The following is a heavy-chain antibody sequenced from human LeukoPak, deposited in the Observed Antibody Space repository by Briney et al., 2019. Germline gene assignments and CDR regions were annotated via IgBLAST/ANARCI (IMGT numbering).Heavy chain of an antibody. D-gene: IGHD2-15*01. V-gene: IGHV3-74*01. CDR3: ARGSGVAPENFDC. CDR2: INSDGSRT. Sequence: GGSLRLSCAASGFTFSTYWMHWVRQAPGKGLVWLSRINSDGSRTDYADSVKGRFTISRDNAKNTLYLQMNSLRVEDTAVYYCARGSGVAPENFDCWGQGTRVTASS. J-gene: IGHJ4*02. CDR1: GFTFSTYW.